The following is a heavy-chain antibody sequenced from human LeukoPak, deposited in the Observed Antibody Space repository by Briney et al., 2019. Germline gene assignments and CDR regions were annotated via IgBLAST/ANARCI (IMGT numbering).Heavy chain of an antibody. Sequence: PGGSLRLSCAASGFTFSSYAMSWVRQAPGKGLEWVSAISGSGGSTYYADSVKGRFTISRDNAKNSLYLQMNSLRAEDTAVYYCARDRDGSLAYWGQGTLVTVSS. CDR2: ISGSGGST. CDR3: ARDRDGSLAY. CDR1: GFTFSSYA. D-gene: IGHD1-26*01. J-gene: IGHJ4*02. V-gene: IGHV3-23*01.